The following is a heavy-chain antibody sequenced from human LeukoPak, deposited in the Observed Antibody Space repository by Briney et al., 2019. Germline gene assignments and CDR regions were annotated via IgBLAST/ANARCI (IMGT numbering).Heavy chain of an antibody. D-gene: IGHD1-26*01. CDR3: ARGSEWELRTGLGMDV. CDR1: GFTFSSYA. CDR2: ISYDGSNK. Sequence: GRSLRLSCAASGFTFSSYAMHWVRQAPGKGLEWVAVISYDGSNKYYADSVKGRFTISRDNSKSTLYLQMNSLRAEDTAVYYCARGSEWELRTGLGMDVWGQGTTVTVSS. V-gene: IGHV3-30-3*01. J-gene: IGHJ6*02.